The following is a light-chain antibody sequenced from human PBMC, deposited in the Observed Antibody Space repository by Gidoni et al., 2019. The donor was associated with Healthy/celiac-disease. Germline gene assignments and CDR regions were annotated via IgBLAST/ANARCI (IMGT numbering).Light chain of an antibody. Sequence: QSVLTQPPSASGTPGQRVTISCSGRSSNIGSNTVNWSQQIPGTAPKLLIYSNNQRPSGVPDRFSGSKSGTSASLAISGLQSEDEADYYCAAWDDSLNGVVFGGGTKLTVL. CDR1: SSNIGSNT. V-gene: IGLV1-44*01. CDR2: SNN. CDR3: AAWDDSLNGVV. J-gene: IGLJ2*01.